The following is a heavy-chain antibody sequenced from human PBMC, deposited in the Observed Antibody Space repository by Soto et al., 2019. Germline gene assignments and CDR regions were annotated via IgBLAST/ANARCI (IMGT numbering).Heavy chain of an antibody. J-gene: IGHJ3*01. D-gene: IGHD4-4*01. CDR3: SRDSYYGNTTGAFDL. V-gene: IGHV3-33*01. CDR2: IWYDGSNK. Sequence: PGGSLILSCAASGFTFSSYGMHWVRQAPGKGLEWVAVIWYDGSNKYYADSVKGRFTISRGNSKNTLYLQMNSLRAEDTAVYYCSRDSYYGNTTGAFDLCGEGTMVAASS. CDR1: GFTFSSYG.